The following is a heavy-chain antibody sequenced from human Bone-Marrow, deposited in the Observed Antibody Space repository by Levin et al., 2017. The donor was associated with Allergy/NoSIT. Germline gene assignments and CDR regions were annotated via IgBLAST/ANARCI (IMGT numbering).Heavy chain of an antibody. CDR3: AKGAGWVAGAVALI. CDR2: ISGSGTST. Sequence: GGSLRLSCAASGFTFSSYAMSWVRQAPGKGLDWVSAISGSGTSTYYADSVKGRFTISSDNSMTTLYLLMNSLRAEDTAVYYCAKGAGWVAGAVALIWGQGTLVTVSS. D-gene: IGHD6-19*01. V-gene: IGHV3-23*01. J-gene: IGHJ4*02. CDR1: GFTFSSYA.